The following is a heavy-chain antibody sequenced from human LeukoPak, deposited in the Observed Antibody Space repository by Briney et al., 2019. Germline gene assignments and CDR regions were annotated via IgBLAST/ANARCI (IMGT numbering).Heavy chain of an antibody. CDR3: AKDRQLWPFDY. J-gene: IGHJ4*02. CDR2: ISYDGSNK. CDR1: GFTFSSYG. V-gene: IGHV3-30*18. D-gene: IGHD5-18*01. Sequence: PGGSLRLSCAASGFTFSSYGMHWVRQAPRKGLEWVAVISYDGSNKYYADSVKGRFTISRDNSKNTLYLQMNSLRAEDTAVYYCAKDRQLWPFDYWGQGTLVTVSS.